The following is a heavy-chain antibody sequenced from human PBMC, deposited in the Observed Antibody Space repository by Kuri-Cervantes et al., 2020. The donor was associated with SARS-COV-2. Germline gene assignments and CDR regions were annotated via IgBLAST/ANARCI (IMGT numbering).Heavy chain of an antibody. D-gene: IGHD3-3*01. V-gene: IGHV3-48*01. J-gene: IGHJ4*02. Sequence: GESLKISCAVSGFTFSHFSMTWVRQAPGKGLGWIAYISSSSSMIYYADSVTGRFTISRDTDKNSVSLQMDSLRVDDTAVYYCARGSDFWSGYYFEYWGQGTLVTVSS. CDR1: GFTFSHFS. CDR3: ARGSDFWSGYYFEY. CDR2: ISSSSSMI.